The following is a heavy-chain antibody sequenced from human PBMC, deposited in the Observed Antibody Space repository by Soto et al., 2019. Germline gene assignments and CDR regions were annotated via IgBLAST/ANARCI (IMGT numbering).Heavy chain of an antibody. CDR2: INPSGGST. CDR3: ARVGGYSYGGVDY. J-gene: IGHJ4*02. Sequence: QVQLVQSGDEVKKPGASVKVSCKASRYTFTSYYMHWVRQAPGQGLEWMGIINPSGGSTTYAQKFQGRVTMTRHTSTSTVYMELSSLRSQDTAVYYCARVGGYSYGGVDYWAQGTLVTVSS. D-gene: IGHD5-18*01. V-gene: IGHV1-46*01. CDR1: RYTFTSYY.